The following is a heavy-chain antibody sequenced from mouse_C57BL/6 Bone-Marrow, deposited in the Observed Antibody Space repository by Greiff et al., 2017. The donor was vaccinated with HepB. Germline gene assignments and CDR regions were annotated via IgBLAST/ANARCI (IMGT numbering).Heavy chain of an antibody. V-gene: IGHV1-22*01. J-gene: IGHJ2*01. CDR2: INPNNGGT. CDR3: ASSYYSNSLFDY. CDR1: GYTFTDYN. Sequence: EVQLQQSGPELVKPGASVKMSCKASGYTFTDYNMHWVKQSHGKSLEWIGYINPNNGGTSYNQKFKGKATLTVNKSSSTAYMELRSLTSEDSAVYYCASSYYSNSLFDYWGQGTTLTVSS. D-gene: IGHD2-5*01.